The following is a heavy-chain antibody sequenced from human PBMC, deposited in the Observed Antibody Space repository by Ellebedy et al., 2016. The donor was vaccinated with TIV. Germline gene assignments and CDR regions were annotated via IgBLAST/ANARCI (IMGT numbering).Heavy chain of an antibody. Sequence: GGSLRLSCAASGFTFSSYGVHWVRQAPGKGLEWVAAIWYDGSNKYYADSVKGRFTISRDNSKNTLYLQMNSLRAEDTAVYYCARDFCGGDCYRVYYYYGMDVWGQGTTVTVSS. CDR2: IWYDGSNK. J-gene: IGHJ6*02. D-gene: IGHD2-21*02. CDR3: ARDFCGGDCYRVYYYYGMDV. V-gene: IGHV3-33*01. CDR1: GFTFSSYG.